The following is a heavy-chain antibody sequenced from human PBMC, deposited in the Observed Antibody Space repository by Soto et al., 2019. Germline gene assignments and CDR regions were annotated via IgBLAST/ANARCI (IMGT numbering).Heavy chain of an antibody. CDR1: GFTFSSYW. J-gene: IGHJ4*02. D-gene: IGHD4-17*01. Sequence: GGSLRLSCAASGFTFSSYWMNWVRQAPGKGLEWVANIKPDGSERYYVASMKGRFTISRDNAKNSLYLQMNSLRAEDTAVYYCARGDYGGNFYFDYWGQGTLVTVSS. CDR3: ARGDYGGNFYFDY. CDR2: IKPDGSER. V-gene: IGHV3-7*01.